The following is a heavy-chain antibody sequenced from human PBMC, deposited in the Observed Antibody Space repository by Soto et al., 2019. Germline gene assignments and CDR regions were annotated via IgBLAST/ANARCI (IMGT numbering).Heavy chain of an antibody. Sequence: EVQLVESGGGLVQPGGSLRLSCTASGFTFTDHSMNWVRHAPGKGLEWLSYINDISNAIHYADSVKGRFAMSRDNAKKSVFLQMNSPRVEDTGVYYCARDRPTTFSADLWGQGTVVTVSS. D-gene: IGHD5-12*01. V-gene: IGHV3-48*04. J-gene: IGHJ3*01. CDR3: ARDRPTTFSADL. CDR2: INDISNAI. CDR1: GFTFTDHS.